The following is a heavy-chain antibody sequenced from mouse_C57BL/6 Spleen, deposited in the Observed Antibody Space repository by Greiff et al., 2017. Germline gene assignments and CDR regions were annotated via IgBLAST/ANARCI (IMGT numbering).Heavy chain of an antibody. V-gene: IGHV5-4*01. D-gene: IGHD3-1*01. CDR3: ARELLDGDY. J-gene: IGHJ2*01. CDR1: GFTFSSYA. Sequence: DVKLVESGGGLVKPGGSLKLSCAASGFTFSSYAMSWVRQTPEKRLEWVATISDGGSYTYYPDNVKGRFTISRDNAKNNLYLQMSHLKSEDTAMYYCARELLDGDYWGQGTTLTVSS. CDR2: ISDGGSYT.